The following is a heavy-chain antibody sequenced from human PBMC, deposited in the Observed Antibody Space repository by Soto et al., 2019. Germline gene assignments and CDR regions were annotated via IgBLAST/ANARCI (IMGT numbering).Heavy chain of an antibody. Sequence: TGGSLRLSCAASGFTFSSYAMSWVRQAPGKGLEWVSAISGSGGSTYYADPVKGRFTGSRDNSKNTVYLQMSSLRVDDTAIYYCARGPTSGAFDIWGRGTMVTV. CDR3: ARGPTSGAFDI. J-gene: IGHJ3*02. CDR1: GFTFSSYA. CDR2: ISGSGGST. D-gene: IGHD1-26*01. V-gene: IGHV3-23*01.